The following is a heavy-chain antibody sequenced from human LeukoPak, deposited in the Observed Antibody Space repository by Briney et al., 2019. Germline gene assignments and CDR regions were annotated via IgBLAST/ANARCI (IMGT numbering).Heavy chain of an antibody. CDR2: INHSGST. D-gene: IGHD5-12*01. J-gene: IGHJ5*02. CDR1: GASFTAYY. Sequence: SETLSLTCAVSGASFTAYYWSWIRQPPGKGLEWIGEINHSGSTNYNPSLKSRVTISVDTSKNQFSLKLSSVTAADTAVYYCARGTIVATFFDPWGQGTLVTVSS. V-gene: IGHV4-34*01. CDR3: ARGTIVATFFDP.